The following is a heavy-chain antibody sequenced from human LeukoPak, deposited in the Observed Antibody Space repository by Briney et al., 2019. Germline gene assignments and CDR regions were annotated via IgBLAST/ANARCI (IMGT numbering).Heavy chain of an antibody. J-gene: IGHJ4*02. CDR2: IYYSGST. D-gene: IGHD3-10*01. V-gene: IGHV4-59*01. Sequence: SETLSLTCTVSGGSISSYYWSWIRQPPGKGLEWIGYIYYSGSTNYNPSLKSRVTISVDTSKNQFSLKLSSVTAADTAVYYCARLTTMVRGVIAFDYWGQGTLVTVSS. CDR1: GGSISSYY. CDR3: ARLTTMVRGVIAFDY.